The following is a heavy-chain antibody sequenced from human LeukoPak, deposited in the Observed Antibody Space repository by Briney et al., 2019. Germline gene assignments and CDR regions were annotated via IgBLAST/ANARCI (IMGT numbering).Heavy chain of an antibody. D-gene: IGHD4-17*01. V-gene: IGHV4-59*01. Sequence: PSETLSLTCTVSGGSINGYYWSWIRQPPGKGLEWIGYVYYSASTNYNPSLKSRVTISVDTSKKKVSLRLNSLTAADKGVYYCARGIMTTVPPFDYWGQGTLATVS. CDR3: ARGIMTTVPPFDY. CDR1: GGSINGYY. CDR2: VYYSAST. J-gene: IGHJ4*02.